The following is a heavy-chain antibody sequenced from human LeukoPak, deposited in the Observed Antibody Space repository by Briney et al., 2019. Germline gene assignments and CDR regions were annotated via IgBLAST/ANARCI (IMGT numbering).Heavy chain of an antibody. CDR2: ITIDGSST. Sequence: PGGSLRLSCVASTVTSRNSWMHWVRQAPGKGLVWVSRITIDGSSTVYADFVKGRFTISRDNSKNTLYLQMNSLRAEDTAVYYCANGPGRAVAGRDYWGQGTLVTVSS. CDR1: TVTSRNSW. J-gene: IGHJ4*02. D-gene: IGHD6-19*01. V-gene: IGHV3-74*01. CDR3: ANGPGRAVAGRDY.